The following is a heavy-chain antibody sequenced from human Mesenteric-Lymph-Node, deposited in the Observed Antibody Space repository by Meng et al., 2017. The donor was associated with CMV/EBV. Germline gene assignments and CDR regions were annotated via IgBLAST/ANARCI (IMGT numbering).Heavy chain of an antibody. J-gene: IGHJ4*02. CDR2: INHSGST. CDR3: ARHQRWLKSEGGFNY. V-gene: IGHV4-34*01. D-gene: IGHD4-23*01. Sequence: QVQQQQWVACLLKPSETLSLTCAVYGGSFSGYYWSWIRQPPGKGLEWIGEINHSGSTNYTPSLKSRVTTSVDTSKNQFSLKLSSVTAADTAVYYCARHQRWLKSEGGFNYWGQGTLVTVSS. CDR1: GGSFSGYY.